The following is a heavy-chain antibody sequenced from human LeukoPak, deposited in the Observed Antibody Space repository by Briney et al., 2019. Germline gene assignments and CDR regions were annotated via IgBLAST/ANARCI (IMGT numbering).Heavy chain of an antibody. V-gene: IGHV3-15*01. CDR2: IRSKSDGGTP. D-gene: IGHD3/OR15-3a*01. CDR3: TTWTDLYDH. J-gene: IGHJ4*02. CDR1: GFRFSDAW. Sequence: GGSLRLSCAASGFRFSDAWMSWVRQAPGKGLEWVGRIRSKSDGGTPDYAAPVKGRFLISREDSRDALYLQMNSLRVEDTAVYYCTTWTDLYDHWGQGTLVAVSS.